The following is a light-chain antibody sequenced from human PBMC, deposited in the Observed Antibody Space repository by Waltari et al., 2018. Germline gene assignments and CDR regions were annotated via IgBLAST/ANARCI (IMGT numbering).Light chain of an antibody. CDR3: MIWYSSAWV. V-gene: IGLV5-45*01. CDR1: SGINVGTYN. Sequence: QAVLTQPASLSASPGASASLTCTLRSGINVGTYNISWYPQKPGSPPKYLLRYKSDSDKQQGSGVPSRFSGSKDASANVGILLISGLQSEDEADYYCMIWYSSAWVFGGGTKLTVL. J-gene: IGLJ3*02. CDR2: YKSDSDK.